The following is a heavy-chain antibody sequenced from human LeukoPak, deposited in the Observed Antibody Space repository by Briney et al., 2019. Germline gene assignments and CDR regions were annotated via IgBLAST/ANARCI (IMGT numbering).Heavy chain of an antibody. CDR3: ARDRGPTYYYDSSGYRNDAFDI. Sequence: ASVKVSCKASGGTFSSYAISWVRQAPGQGLEWMGRIIPILGIANYAQKFRGRVTITADKSTSTAYMELSSLRSEDTAVYYCARDRGPTYYYDSSGYRNDAFDIWGQGTMVTVSS. CDR2: IIPILGIA. V-gene: IGHV1-69*04. D-gene: IGHD3-22*01. CDR1: GGTFSSYA. J-gene: IGHJ3*02.